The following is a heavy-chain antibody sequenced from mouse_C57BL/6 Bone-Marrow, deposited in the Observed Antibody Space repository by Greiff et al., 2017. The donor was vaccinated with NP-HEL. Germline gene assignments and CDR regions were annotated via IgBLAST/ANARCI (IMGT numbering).Heavy chain of an antibody. CDR3: ASGGGLRV. D-gene: IGHD2-4*01. Sequence: QVQLQQPGAELVKPGASVKLSCKASGYTFTSYWMQWVKQRPGQGLEWIGEIDPSDSYTNYNQKFKGKATLTVDTSSSTAYMQLSSLTSEDSAVYYCASGGGLRVWGTGTTVTVSS. V-gene: IGHV1-50*01. CDR2: IDPSDSYT. J-gene: IGHJ1*03. CDR1: GYTFTSYW.